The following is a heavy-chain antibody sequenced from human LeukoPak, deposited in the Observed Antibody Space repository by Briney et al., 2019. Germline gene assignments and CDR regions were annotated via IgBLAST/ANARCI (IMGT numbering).Heavy chain of an antibody. V-gene: IGHV3-7*01. CDR1: GFTFTSYW. J-gene: IGHJ4*02. D-gene: IGHD6-19*01. Sequence: TGGSLRLSCAASGFTFTSYWMSWVRQAPGEGLEWVANMNQDGSEKYYVDSVRGRFTISRDNAKNSLLLQMNSLRAEDTAVYYCARDPSSAIMRTAFDYWGQGTLVTVSS. CDR3: ARDPSSAIMRTAFDY. CDR2: MNQDGSEK.